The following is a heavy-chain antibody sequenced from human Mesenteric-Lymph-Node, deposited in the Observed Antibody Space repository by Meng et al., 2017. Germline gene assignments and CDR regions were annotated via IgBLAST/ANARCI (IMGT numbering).Heavy chain of an antibody. Sequence: GGSLRLSCAASGINISDSYMSWVRQAPGKGLEYVSVIYSGGSTYYADSVKGRFTISRDNSKNTLYLQMNSLRAEDTAVYYCARGGVIVRNFDYWGQGTLVTVSS. CDR3: ARGGVIVRNFDY. CDR1: GINISDSY. V-gene: IGHV3-66*02. D-gene: IGHD3-10*01. CDR2: IYSGGST. J-gene: IGHJ4*02.